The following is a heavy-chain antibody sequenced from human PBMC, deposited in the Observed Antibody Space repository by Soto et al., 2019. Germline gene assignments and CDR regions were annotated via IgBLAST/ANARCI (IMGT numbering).Heavy chain of an antibody. Sequence: QVHLQESGPGLVNPSGTLTLTCAVSGGSISSSHWWGWVRQAPGKGLEWIGEIYHSGCTNYNPSIKRRLTMSVDKTKNQSSVNLSAVTAADTAVYYCVRASAETAIVTDPLLDWGRGTMVTVSS. D-gene: IGHD2-21*02. CDR3: VRASAETAIVTDPLLD. CDR2: IYHSGCT. J-gene: IGHJ4*03. V-gene: IGHV4-4*02. CDR1: GGSISSSHW.